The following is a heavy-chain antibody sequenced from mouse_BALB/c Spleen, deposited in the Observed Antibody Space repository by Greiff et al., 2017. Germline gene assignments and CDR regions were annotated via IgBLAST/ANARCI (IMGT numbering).Heavy chain of an antibody. V-gene: IGHV1S137*01. CDR2: ISTYYGDA. CDR3: TRGGLYAMDY. Sequence: VQLQQSGAELVRPGVSVKISCKGSGYTFTDYAMHWVKQSHAKSLEWIGVISTYYGDASYNQKFKGKATMTVDKSSSTAYMHLSSLTSEDSAVYYCTRGGLYAMDYWGQGTSVTVSS. J-gene: IGHJ4*01. CDR1: GYTFTDYA.